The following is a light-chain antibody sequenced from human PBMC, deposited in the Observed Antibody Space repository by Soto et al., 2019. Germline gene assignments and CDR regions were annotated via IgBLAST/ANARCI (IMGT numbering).Light chain of an antibody. CDR2: DVS. CDR1: SSDVGGYNY. CDR3: SSYTSSSTLYD. Sequence: QSVLTQPASVSGSPGQPITISCTGTSSDVGGYNYVSWYQQHPGKAPKLMIYDVSNRPSGVSNRFSGSKSGNTASLTISGLQAEDEADYNCSSYTSSSTLYDXGPGTKVPV. V-gene: IGLV2-14*01. J-gene: IGLJ1*01.